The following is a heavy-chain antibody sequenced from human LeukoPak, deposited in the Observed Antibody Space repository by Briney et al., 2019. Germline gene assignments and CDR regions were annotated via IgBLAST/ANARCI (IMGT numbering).Heavy chain of an antibody. D-gene: IGHD4-23*01. V-gene: IGHV3-30-3*01. Sequence: GRPLRLSCAASGFSSSSHASDWVPQLPGKGPEWVAAISYHGTTKFYADSVKGRFTISRDNSKNTLFLEINSLRPEDTALYYCARDSGDDYTGRYYFDLRGQGTLVTVSS. CDR2: ISYHGTTK. CDR3: ARDSGDDYTGRYYFDL. CDR1: GFSSSSHA. J-gene: IGHJ4*02.